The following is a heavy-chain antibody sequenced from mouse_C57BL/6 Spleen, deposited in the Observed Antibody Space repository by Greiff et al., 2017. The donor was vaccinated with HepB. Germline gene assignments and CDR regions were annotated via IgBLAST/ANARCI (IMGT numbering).Heavy chain of an antibody. D-gene: IGHD2-10*02. CDR1: GFTFSDYV. CDR2: ISSGSSSI. J-gene: IGHJ4*01. CDR3: ERDIVWYAMED. Sequence: DVQLLESGGGLVKPGGSLKLSCAASGFTFSDYVMHWVRQAPEKGLEWVAYISSGSSSIYYADTVKGRFTISRDNAKNTQFLQRTSLRSEDTAMYYCERDIVWYAMEDWGKGTSVTVST. V-gene: IGHV5-17*01.